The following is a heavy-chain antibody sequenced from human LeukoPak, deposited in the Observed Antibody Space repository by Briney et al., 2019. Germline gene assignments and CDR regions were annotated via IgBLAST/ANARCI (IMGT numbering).Heavy chain of an antibody. CDR1: GYIFTGYY. CDR2: INPNSRGT. J-gene: IGHJ4*02. V-gene: IGHV1-2*02. Sequence: ASVKVSCKASGYIFTGYYIHWVRQAPGQGLEWMGWINPNSRGTNYAQKFQGRVTMTRDTSIGTAYMEVSRLRSDDTAVYYCARGQRWLQPLDYWGQGTLVTVSS. D-gene: IGHD5-24*01. CDR3: ARGQRWLQPLDY.